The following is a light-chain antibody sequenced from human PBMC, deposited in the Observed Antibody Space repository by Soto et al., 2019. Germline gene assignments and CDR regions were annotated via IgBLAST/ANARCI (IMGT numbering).Light chain of an antibody. Sequence: QSALTQPASVSGSPGQSITISCTGTSSDVGSYSLVSWYQQHPGKAPKLMIYEGSKRPSGVSNRFSGSKSGNTASLTISGLQAEDEAEYYCCSYAGSTWVFGTGTKVTVL. J-gene: IGLJ1*01. V-gene: IGLV2-23*01. CDR3: CSYAGSTWV. CDR1: SSDVGSYSL. CDR2: EGS.